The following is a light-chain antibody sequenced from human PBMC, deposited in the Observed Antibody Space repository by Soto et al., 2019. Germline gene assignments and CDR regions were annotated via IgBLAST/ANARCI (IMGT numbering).Light chain of an antibody. CDR1: QSVSSNY. CDR2: GAS. Sequence: EIVLTQSPGTLPLSPGERATLSCRASQSVSSNYLVWYQQKPGQAPRPLIYGASSSATGIPDRFIGSGSGTDFTLTISRLEPEDFAVYYCQQYANSQFTFGQGTKLEIK. J-gene: IGKJ2*01. V-gene: IGKV3-20*01. CDR3: QQYANSQFT.